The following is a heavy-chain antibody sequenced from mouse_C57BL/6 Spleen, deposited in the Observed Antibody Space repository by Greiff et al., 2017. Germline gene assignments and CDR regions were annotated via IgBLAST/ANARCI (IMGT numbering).Heavy chain of an antibody. CDR1: GYTFTSYW. J-gene: IGHJ4*01. Sequence: QVQLQQPGAELVKPGASVKLSCKASGYTFTSYWMHWVKQRPGQGLEWIGMIHPNSGSTNYNEKFKSKATLTVDKSSSTAYMQLSSLTSEDSAVYYCARSIYYYGSSYHYYAMDYWGQGTSVTVSS. CDR2: IHPNSGST. CDR3: ARSIYYYGSSYHYYAMDY. V-gene: IGHV1-64*01. D-gene: IGHD1-1*01.